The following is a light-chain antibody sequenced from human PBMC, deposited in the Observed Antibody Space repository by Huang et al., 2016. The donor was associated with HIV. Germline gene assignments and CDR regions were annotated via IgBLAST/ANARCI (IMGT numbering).Light chain of an antibody. CDR3: HHYGGSSWT. J-gene: IGKJ1*01. V-gene: IGKV3-20*01. Sequence: DIVLTQSPGTLSLSPGRGATLSCRASQSVSTYYLAWYQQKPGQAPRLLIPGTSTRATGIPDRFSGSGSGTDFTLTISRLEPEDSAVYYCHHYGGSSWTFGLGTKVEIK. CDR1: QSVSTYY. CDR2: GTS.